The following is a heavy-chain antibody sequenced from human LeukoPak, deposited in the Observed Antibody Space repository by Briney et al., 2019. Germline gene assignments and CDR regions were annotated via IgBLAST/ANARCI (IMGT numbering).Heavy chain of an antibody. CDR3: ARDRWFGESLPAHFDY. CDR1: GFTFSDYY. D-gene: IGHD3-10*01. V-gene: IGHV3-11*04. CDR2: ISSTGSTV. J-gene: IGHJ4*02. Sequence: GGSLRLSCAASGFTFSDYYMSWIRQAPGKGLEWISYISSTGSTVYYADSVEGRFTISRDNAQNSPYLQMNNLRAEDTAVYYCARDRWFGESLPAHFDYWGQGTLVTVSS.